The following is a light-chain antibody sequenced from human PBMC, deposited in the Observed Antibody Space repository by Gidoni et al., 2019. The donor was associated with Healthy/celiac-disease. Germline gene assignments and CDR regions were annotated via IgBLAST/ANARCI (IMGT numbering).Light chain of an antibody. V-gene: IGKV3-20*01. CDR1: QSVSSSY. J-gene: IGKJ2*01. CDR2: GAS. CDR3: QQYGSSPPYT. Sequence: EIVLTPSPATLSLSPGERATLPCRASQSVSSSYLAWYQQKPGQAPRLLIYGASSRATGIPDRFSGSGSGTDFTLTISRLEPEDFAVYYCQQYGSSPPYTFGQGTKLEIK.